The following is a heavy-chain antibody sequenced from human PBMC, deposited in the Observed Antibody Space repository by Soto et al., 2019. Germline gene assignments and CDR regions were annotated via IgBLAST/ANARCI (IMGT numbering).Heavy chain of an antibody. D-gene: IGHD3-22*01. Sequence: LRLSFTASVFTFGDYAMSWFRQAPGNGLEWVGFIRSKAYGGTTEYAASVKGRFTISRDDSKSIAYLQMNSLKTEDTAVYYCTSYYDSSGYYNLHYYYGMDVWGQGTPVTVSS. CDR3: TSYYDSSGYYNLHYYYGMDV. V-gene: IGHV3-49*03. J-gene: IGHJ6*02. CDR2: IRSKAYGGTT. CDR1: VFTFGDYA.